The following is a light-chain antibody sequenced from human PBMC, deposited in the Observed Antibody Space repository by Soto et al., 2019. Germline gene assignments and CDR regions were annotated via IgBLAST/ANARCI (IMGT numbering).Light chain of an antibody. Sequence: QSVLTQPPSVSGAPGQRVTISCTGSSSNIGAGYDVHWYQQLPGTAPKLLIYGNSNRPSGVPDRFSGSKSGTSASLAITGLQAEDEVDYYCQSYDSSLSGNVVFGGGTKVTVL. V-gene: IGLV1-40*01. CDR3: QSYDSSLSGNVV. CDR1: SSNIGAGYD. J-gene: IGLJ2*01. CDR2: GNS.